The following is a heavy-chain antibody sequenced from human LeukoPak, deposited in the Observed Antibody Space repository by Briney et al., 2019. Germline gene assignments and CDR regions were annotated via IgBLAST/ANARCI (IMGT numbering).Heavy chain of an antibody. CDR3: ARDRWELHSRFDP. J-gene: IGHJ5*02. Sequence: GASGKVSSKASGYTFTSYGISWVRQAPGHGLEWRGWISASNGNTNYAQKLQGRVTMTTDTSTSTAYMELRSLRSDATAVYYCARDRWELHSRFDPWGQGTLVTVSS. V-gene: IGHV1-18*01. CDR1: GYTFTSYG. D-gene: IGHD1-26*01. CDR2: ISASNGNT.